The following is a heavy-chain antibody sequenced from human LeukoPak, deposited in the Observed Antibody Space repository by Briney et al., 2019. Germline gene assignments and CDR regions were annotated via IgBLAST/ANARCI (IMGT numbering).Heavy chain of an antibody. CDR3: ARSNNDGDYLGVGFDY. CDR1: GYSFSSYA. Sequence: ASVKVSCKASGYSFSSYAMNWVRQAPGQGLEWMGWINTNTGNPTYAQGFTGRFVFSLDTSVSTAYLQISSLQAEDTAVYYCARSNNDGDYLGVGFDYWGQGTLVTVSS. CDR2: INTNTGNP. D-gene: IGHD4-17*01. V-gene: IGHV7-4-1*02. J-gene: IGHJ4*02.